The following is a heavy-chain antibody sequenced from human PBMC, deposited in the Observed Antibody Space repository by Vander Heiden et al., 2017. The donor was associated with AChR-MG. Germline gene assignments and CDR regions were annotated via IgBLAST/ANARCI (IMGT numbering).Heavy chain of an antibody. CDR2: INSDGSST. V-gene: IGHV3-74*01. CDR3: ARDPISYSSSGLGSAGSHL. D-gene: IGHD6-6*01. CDR1: GFTLSSYW. Sequence: EVQLVESGGGVVQPGGSLRLSCAASGFTLSSYWMHWVRQAPGKGLVWVSRINSDGSSTSYADSVKGRFTISRDNAKNTLYLQMNSLRAEDTAVYYCARDPISYSSSGLGSAGSHLRGQGTLVTVSS. J-gene: IGHJ4*02.